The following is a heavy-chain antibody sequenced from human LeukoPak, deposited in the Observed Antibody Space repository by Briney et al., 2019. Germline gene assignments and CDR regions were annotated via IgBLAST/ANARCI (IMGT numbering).Heavy chain of an antibody. Sequence: ASVKVSCKASGGTFSSYAISWVRQAPGQGLEWMGGIIPIFGTANYAQKFQGRVTITADESTSTAYMELSSLRSEDTAVYYCARGDSLPATFDYWGQGTLVTVSS. CDR1: GGTFSSYA. D-gene: IGHD2-15*01. J-gene: IGHJ4*02. CDR2: IIPIFGTA. CDR3: ARGDSLPATFDY. V-gene: IGHV1-69*13.